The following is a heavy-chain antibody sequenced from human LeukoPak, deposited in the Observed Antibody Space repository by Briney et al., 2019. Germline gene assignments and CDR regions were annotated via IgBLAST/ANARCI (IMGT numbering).Heavy chain of an antibody. CDR3: ARRAYSSPSFDY. CDR2: IYYSGRT. V-gene: IGHV4-39*01. CDR1: GGSISSGNHF. J-gene: IGHJ4*02. D-gene: IGHD6-6*01. Sequence: PSETLSLTCTVSGGSISSGNHFWGWIRQPPGKGLEWIGIIYYSGRTYFNPSLKGRVTISVDTSKNQFSLKLSSVTAADTAVYYCARRAYSSPSFDYWGQGTLVTAPS.